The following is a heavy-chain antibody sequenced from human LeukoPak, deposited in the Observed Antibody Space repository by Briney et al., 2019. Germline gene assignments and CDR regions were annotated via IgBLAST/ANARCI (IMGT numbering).Heavy chain of an antibody. CDR1: GGSFSGYY. V-gene: IGHV4-34*01. CDR2: INHSGST. Sequence: SETLSLTCAVYGGSFSGYYWSWIRQPPGKGLEWVGEINHSGSTNDNPSLKSRVTISVDTSKNQFSLKLSSVTAADTAVYYCARDRPGEYYDSSGYYDDYWGQGTLVTVSS. CDR3: ARDRPGEYYDSSGYYDDY. J-gene: IGHJ4*02. D-gene: IGHD3-22*01.